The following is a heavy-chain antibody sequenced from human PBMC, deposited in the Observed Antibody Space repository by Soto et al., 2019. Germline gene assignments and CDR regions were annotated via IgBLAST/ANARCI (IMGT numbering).Heavy chain of an antibody. CDR3: AKDFVYSIVWYEYFQH. D-gene: IGHD6-19*01. CDR1: GFTFSSYG. V-gene: IGHV3-30*18. CDR2: ISYDGSNK. Sequence: GGSLRLSCAASGFTFSSYGMHWVRQAPGKGLEWVAVISYDGSNKYYADSVKGRFTISRDNSKNTLYLQMNSLRAEDTAVYYCAKDFVYSIVWYEYFQHWGQGTLVTVSS. J-gene: IGHJ1*01.